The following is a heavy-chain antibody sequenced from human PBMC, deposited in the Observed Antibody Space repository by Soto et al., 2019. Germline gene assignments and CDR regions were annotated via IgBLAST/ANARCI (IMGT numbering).Heavy chain of an antibody. Sequence: SETLSLTCTVSGGPINSGNYYWSWIRQHPGKGLEWIGYIYYSASTYYNPSLQSRVTISADTTKSHLFLSLRFVTAADTAVYYCVRGSSSYQFDSWGQGTLVTVSS. CDR2: IYYSAST. CDR1: GGPINSGNYY. CDR3: VRGSSSYQFDS. D-gene: IGHD6-6*01. V-gene: IGHV4-31*03. J-gene: IGHJ4*02.